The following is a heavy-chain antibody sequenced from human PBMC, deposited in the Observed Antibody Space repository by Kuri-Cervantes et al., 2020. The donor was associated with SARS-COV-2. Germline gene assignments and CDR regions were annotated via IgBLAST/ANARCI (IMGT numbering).Heavy chain of an antibody. V-gene: IGHV1-3*01. CDR3: ARDLPYCSRASCSRFDC. CDR2: INAGNGDT. D-gene: IGHD2-2*01. Sequence: ASVKVSCKASGYTFTDYAIHWVRQAPGQRLEWMGWINAGNGDTRYSQKFRGRVTITRDTSASTAYMDLSSPRSEDTALYYCARDLPYCSRASCSRFDCWGQGTLVTVSS. J-gene: IGHJ4*02. CDR1: GYTFTDYA.